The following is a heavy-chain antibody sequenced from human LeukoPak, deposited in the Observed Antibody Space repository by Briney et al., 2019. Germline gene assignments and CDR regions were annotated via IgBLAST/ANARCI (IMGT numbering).Heavy chain of an antibody. Sequence: PGGSLRLSCAASGFTFSSYAMHWVRQAPGKGLEWVAVISYDGSNKYYADSVKGRFTISRDNSKNTLYLQMNSLRAEDTAVYYCARAGRLQYGDYVAFDYWGRGTLVTVSS. D-gene: IGHD4-17*01. CDR3: ARAGRLQYGDYVAFDY. CDR1: GFTFSSYA. J-gene: IGHJ4*02. V-gene: IGHV3-30-3*01. CDR2: ISYDGSNK.